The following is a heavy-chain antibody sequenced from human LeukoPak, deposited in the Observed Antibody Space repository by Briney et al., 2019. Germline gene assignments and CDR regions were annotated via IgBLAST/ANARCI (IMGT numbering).Heavy chain of an antibody. D-gene: IGHD5-12*01. CDR2: INPNGGAT. Sequence: GASVKVSCKASGYTFTDYYMHWARQAPGQGLEWMGWINPNGGATEYAQRFQGRVTMTRDTSIRTAYLDLSRLTSDDTAVYYCARDIPNSGYDGGYWGQGTLVTVSS. CDR1: GYTFTDYY. V-gene: IGHV1-2*02. CDR3: ARDIPNSGYDGGY. J-gene: IGHJ4*02.